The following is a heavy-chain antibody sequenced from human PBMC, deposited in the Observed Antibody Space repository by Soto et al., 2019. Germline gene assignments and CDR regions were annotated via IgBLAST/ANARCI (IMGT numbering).Heavy chain of an antibody. D-gene: IGHD2-2*01. CDR3: AKRYCSTTTCLSLDFFYYMDV. CDR2: ISGGGGST. CDR1: GFTFSNYA. Sequence: PGGSLRLSCAASGFTFSNYAMSWVRQAPGKGLEWVSGISGGGGSTYYADSVKGRFTISRDNSKNTVYLQVNSLRAEDSAVYYCAKRYCSTTTCLSLDFFYYMDVWGKGTTVTVSS. V-gene: IGHV3-23*01. J-gene: IGHJ6*03.